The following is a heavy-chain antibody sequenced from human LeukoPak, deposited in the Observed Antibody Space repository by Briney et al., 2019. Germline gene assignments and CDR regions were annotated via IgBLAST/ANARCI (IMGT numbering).Heavy chain of an antibody. Sequence: SETLSLTCTVSGGSISSGGYYWSWIRQPPGKGLEWIGYIYHSGSTYYNPSLKSRVTISVDRSKNQFSLKLSSVTAADTAVYYCAREGLTMVRGVNWGQGTMVTVSS. D-gene: IGHD3-10*01. CDR3: AREGLTMVRGVN. CDR2: IYHSGST. J-gene: IGHJ3*01. CDR1: GGSISSGGYY. V-gene: IGHV4-30-2*01.